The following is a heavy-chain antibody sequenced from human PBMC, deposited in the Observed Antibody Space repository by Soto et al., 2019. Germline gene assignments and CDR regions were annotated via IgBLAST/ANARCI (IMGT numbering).Heavy chain of an antibody. CDR2: ISHDGNNK. J-gene: IGHJ1*01. Sequence: QVQLVESGGGVVQPGTSLRLSCAASRFTFSNYVIHWVRQAPGQGLEWVALISHDGNNKQYGDSVTGRFTISRDNSKNTLSLQMDTLRAEDTAVYYCAREDESSGYAGTFHHWGQGTQVTVSS. CDR1: RFTFSNYV. CDR3: AREDESSGYAGTFHH. V-gene: IGHV3-30-3*01. D-gene: IGHD3-22*01.